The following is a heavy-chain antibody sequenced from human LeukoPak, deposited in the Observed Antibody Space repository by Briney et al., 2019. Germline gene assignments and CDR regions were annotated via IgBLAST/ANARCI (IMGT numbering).Heavy chain of an antibody. J-gene: IGHJ4*02. D-gene: IGHD3-16*01. CDR1: GFTFSNYG. Sequence: GGSLRLSCATSGFTFSNYGMSWVRQAPGKGLEWVSAISGSGARTYYADSVKGRFITSRDNSKNTLYLQMNSLRAEDTAVYYCASGGGNVHDYWGQGTLVTVSS. CDR2: ISGSGART. CDR3: ASGGGNVHDY. V-gene: IGHV3-23*01.